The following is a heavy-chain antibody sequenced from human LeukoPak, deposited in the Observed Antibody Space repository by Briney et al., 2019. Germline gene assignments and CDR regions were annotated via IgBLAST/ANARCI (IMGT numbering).Heavy chain of an antibody. CDR1: GYTFTSRG. J-gene: IGHJ1*01. CDR2: INADNGNT. D-gene: IGHD6-19*01. Sequence: GASVKVSCKASGYTFTSRGFSWVRQAPGPGLAWMGWINADNGNTNYAQKLQGRVTMTTDTSTSTAYMELRSLRSDDTAVYYCARDEISGGWYNHWGQGTLVTVSS. V-gene: IGHV1-18*04. CDR3: ARDEISGGWYNH.